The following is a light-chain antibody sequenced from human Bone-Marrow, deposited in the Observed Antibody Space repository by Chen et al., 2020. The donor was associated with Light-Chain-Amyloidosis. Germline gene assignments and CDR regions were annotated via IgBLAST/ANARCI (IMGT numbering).Light chain of an antibody. CDR2: RGP. CDR1: DLPTKY. Sequence: SYELTQPPSVSVSPGQTARITCSGDDLPTKYAYWYQQKPGPAPVLVIHRGPEWPSGISEGFSGSSSGTTATLTISGVQAEDEADYHCQSADSSGTYEVIFGGGTKLTVL. CDR3: QSADSSGTYEVI. V-gene: IGLV3-25*03. J-gene: IGLJ2*01.